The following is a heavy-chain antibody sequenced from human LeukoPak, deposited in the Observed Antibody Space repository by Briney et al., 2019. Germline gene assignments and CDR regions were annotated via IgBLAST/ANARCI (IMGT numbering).Heavy chain of an antibody. CDR1: GFIVSSNY. V-gene: IGHV3-66*01. CDR2: IYNGGST. J-gene: IGHJ6*02. Sequence: GGSLRLSCVVSGFIVSSNYMSWVRQAPGKGLEWVSVIYNGGSTYYADSVKGRFTISRDNSKNTLYLQMNSLRVEDTAVYYCAHLVWEYVGGLDVWGQGTTVTVSS. CDR3: AHLVWEYVGGLDV. D-gene: IGHD3/OR15-3a*01.